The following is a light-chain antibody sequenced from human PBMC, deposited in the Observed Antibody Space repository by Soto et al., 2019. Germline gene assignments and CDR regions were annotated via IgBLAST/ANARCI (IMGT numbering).Light chain of an antibody. Sequence: IVLTQSPDSLAVSLGERATINCKSSQTILYSSNNKNYLAWYQQKPGQPPKLLIYWASTRESGVPDRFSGSGSGTDFTLTINSLQAEDVAVYYCQQYYSTLPYSFGQGTKLEIK. V-gene: IGKV4-1*01. CDR2: WAS. CDR3: QQYYSTLPYS. CDR1: QTILYSSNNKNY. J-gene: IGKJ2*03.